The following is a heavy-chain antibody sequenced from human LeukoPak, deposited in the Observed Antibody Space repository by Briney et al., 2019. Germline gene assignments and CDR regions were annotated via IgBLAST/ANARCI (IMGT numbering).Heavy chain of an antibody. D-gene: IGHD4-11*01. CDR2: IIPIFGTA. V-gene: IGHV1-69*01. J-gene: IGHJ4*02. CDR1: GGTFCSYA. Sequence: ASVKVSCKASGGTFCSYAISWVRQAPGQGLEWMGGIIPIFGTANYAQKFQGRVTITADESTSTAYMELSSLRSEDTAVYYCAREGGDYNNQYYFDYWGQGTLVTVSS. CDR3: AREGGDYNNQYYFDY.